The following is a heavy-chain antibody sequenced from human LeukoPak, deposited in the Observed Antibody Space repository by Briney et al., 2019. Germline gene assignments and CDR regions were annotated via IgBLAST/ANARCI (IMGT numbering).Heavy chain of an antibody. CDR3: ARVSVYYDSSGYLDY. Sequence: SVKVSCKASGGTFSSYAISWVRQAPGQGLEWMGGIIPIFGTANYAQKFQGRVTITTDGSTSTAYMELSSLRSEDTAVYYCARVSVYYDSSGYLDYWGQGTLVTVSS. CDR1: GGTFSSYA. J-gene: IGHJ4*02. CDR2: IIPIFGTA. V-gene: IGHV1-69*05. D-gene: IGHD3-22*01.